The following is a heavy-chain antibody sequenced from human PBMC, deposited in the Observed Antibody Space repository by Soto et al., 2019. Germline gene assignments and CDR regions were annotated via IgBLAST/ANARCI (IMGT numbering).Heavy chain of an antibody. CDR3: ARDRHSASFDY. J-gene: IGHJ4*02. D-gene: IGHD5-18*01. V-gene: IGHV3-30-3*01. Sequence: QVQLVESGGGVVQPGRSLRLSCAASGFTFSSYAMHWVRQAPGKGLEWVTAISYEGINKYYADSVKGRFTISRDNSKNTRYLQMNSLRAEDTAVYYCARDRHSASFDYWGRGPLVTVSS. CDR2: ISYEGINK. CDR1: GFTFSSYA.